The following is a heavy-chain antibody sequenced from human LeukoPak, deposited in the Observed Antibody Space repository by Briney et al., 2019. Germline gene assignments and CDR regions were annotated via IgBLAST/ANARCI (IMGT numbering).Heavy chain of an antibody. Sequence: PGGSLRLSCAASGFTFSSYGMHWVRQAPGKGLEWVAFIRYDGSNKYYADSVKGRFTISRDNSKNTLYLQMNSLRAEDTAVYYCAKGLVPAAINYMDVWGKGTTVTVSS. J-gene: IGHJ6*03. D-gene: IGHD2-2*02. CDR2: IRYDGSNK. V-gene: IGHV3-30*02. CDR3: AKGLVPAAINYMDV. CDR1: GFTFSSYG.